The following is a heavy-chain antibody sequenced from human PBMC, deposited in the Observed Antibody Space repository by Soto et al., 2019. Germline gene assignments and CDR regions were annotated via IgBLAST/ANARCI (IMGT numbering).Heavy chain of an antibody. V-gene: IGHV1-18*01. CDR3: ARDLPPQDY. J-gene: IGHJ4*02. Sequence: APGKVSFKASCYTFSSYCISWVRQDPGQGLEWMGWIRPYNGNTNYAQKLQGRVTMTTDTSTSTAYMELRSLRSDDTAVYYCARDLPPQDYWGQGTLVTVSS. CDR1: CYTFSSYC. CDR2: IRPYNGNT.